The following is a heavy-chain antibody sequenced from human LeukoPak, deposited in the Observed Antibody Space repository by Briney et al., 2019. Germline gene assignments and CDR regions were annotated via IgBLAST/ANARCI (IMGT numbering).Heavy chain of an antibody. CDR1: GYTFTSYG. V-gene: IGHV1-18*01. CDR3: ARDQAAYYDFWSGGYGMDV. J-gene: IGHJ6*02. Sequence: GASVKVSCKASGYTFTSYGISWVRQAPGQGLEWMGWISAYNGNTNYAQKLQGRVTMTTDTSTSTAYMELRSLRSDDTAVYYCARDQAAYYDFWSGGYGMDVWGQGTTVTVSS. CDR2: ISAYNGNT. D-gene: IGHD3-3*01.